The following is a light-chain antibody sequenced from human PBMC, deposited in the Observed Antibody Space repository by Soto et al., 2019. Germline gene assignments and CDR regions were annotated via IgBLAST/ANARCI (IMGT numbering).Light chain of an antibody. CDR3: QHRRT. Sequence: EVVLTQSPATLSLSPGERATLSCRASQSVGKYLAWYQQKPGQAPRLLIYDASNRATGIPARFSGSGSGTDFTLTISNQEPEDFAVYYCQHRRTFGLGTKVDIK. CDR1: QSVGKY. V-gene: IGKV3-11*01. CDR2: DAS. J-gene: IGKJ3*01.